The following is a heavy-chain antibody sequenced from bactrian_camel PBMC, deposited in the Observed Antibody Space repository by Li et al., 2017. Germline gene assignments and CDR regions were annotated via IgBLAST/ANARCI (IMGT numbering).Heavy chain of an antibody. D-gene: IGHD5*01. J-gene: IGHJ4*01. CDR2: IRRDGDE. V-gene: IGHV3S9*01. CDR3: AAGWGACSPVSRDFKY. CDR1: GYTYRQPC. Sequence: VQLVESGGDSVQAGGSLRLSCAASGYTYRQPCMGWSRQAPGKAREGIAGIRRDGDEYYADSVKDRFTISKDYRNTVYLQMDNLKPEDTAIYYCAAGWGACSPVSRDFKYWGQGTQVTVS.